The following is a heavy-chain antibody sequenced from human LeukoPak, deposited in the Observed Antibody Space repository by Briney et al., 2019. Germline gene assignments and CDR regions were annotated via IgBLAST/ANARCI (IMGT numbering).Heavy chain of an antibody. D-gene: IGHD2-21*01. Sequence: SQTLSLTCTVSGGSISSGGYYWSWIRQHPGKGLAWIGYIYYSGSTYYNPSLKSRVTISVDTSKNQFSLKLSSVTAADTAVYYCARELEGLGYYYYGMDVWGQGTTVTVSS. CDR2: IYYSGST. J-gene: IGHJ6*02. CDR1: GGSISSGGYY. CDR3: ARELEGLGYYYYGMDV. V-gene: IGHV4-31*03.